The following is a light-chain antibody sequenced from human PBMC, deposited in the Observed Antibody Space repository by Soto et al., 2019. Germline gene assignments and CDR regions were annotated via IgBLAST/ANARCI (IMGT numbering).Light chain of an antibody. CDR2: ENS. J-gene: IGLJ1*01. Sequence: QSALTQPPSVSAAPGQKVTISCSGNSSNIGSNGVSWYQQLPGKAPKLLIYENSQRPSGIPDRFSGSKSGTSATLGITGLQTGDEADYYCGTWDSSLIALFGTGTKVTVL. CDR3: GTWDSSLIAL. CDR1: SSNIGSNG. V-gene: IGLV1-51*02.